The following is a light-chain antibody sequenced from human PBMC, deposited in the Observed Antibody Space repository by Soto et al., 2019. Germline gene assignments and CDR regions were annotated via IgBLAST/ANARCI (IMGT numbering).Light chain of an antibody. J-gene: IGKJ1*01. CDR1: QSVSSH. V-gene: IGKV3-20*01. CDR2: GAS. Sequence: EIVLTQSPATLSLSPGERATVSCRASQSVSSHLAWYQQKRGQAPRLLIYGASNRATGIPDGFSGSGSGTDFTLTISRLEPEDFAVYYCQQYVTSPWAFGQGTKVAIE. CDR3: QQYVTSPWA.